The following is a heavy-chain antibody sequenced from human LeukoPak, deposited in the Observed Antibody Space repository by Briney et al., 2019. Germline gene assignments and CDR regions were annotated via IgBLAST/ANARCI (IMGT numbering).Heavy chain of an antibody. CDR1: GGTFISYA. J-gene: IGHJ6*03. CDR2: IIPIFGTA. V-gene: IGHV1-69*05. D-gene: IGHD2-8*01. CDR3: ARDTFWGMIGSMDV. Sequence: SVKVSCKASGGTFISYAISWVRQAPGQGLEWMGGIIPIFGTANYAQKFQGRVTITTDESTSTAYMELSSLRSEDTAVYYCARDTFWGMIGSMDVWGKGTTVTVSS.